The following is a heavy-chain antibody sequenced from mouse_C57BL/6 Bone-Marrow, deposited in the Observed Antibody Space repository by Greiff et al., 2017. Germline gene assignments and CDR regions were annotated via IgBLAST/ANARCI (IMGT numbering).Heavy chain of an antibody. D-gene: IGHD2-2*01. CDR2: INPYNGGT. V-gene: IGHV1-19*01. CDR3: ARGGWLPFAY. J-gene: IGHJ3*01. Sequence: VQLKQSGPVLVKPGASVKMSCKASGYTFTDYYMNWVKQSHGKSLEWIGVINPYNGGTSYNQKFKGKATLTVDKSSSTAYMELNSLTSEDSAVYYCARGGWLPFAYWGQGTLVTVSA. CDR1: GYTFTDYY.